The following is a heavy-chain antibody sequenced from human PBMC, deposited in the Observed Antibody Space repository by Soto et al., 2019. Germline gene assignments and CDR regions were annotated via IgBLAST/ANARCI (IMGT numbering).Heavy chain of an antibody. CDR1: GGSFSGYY. CDR3: ARGGARYCSSTSCSRAWGYYYYMDV. Sequence: SETLSLTCAVYGGSFSGYYWSWIRQPPGKGLEWIGEINHGGSTNYNPSLKSRVTISVDTSKNQFSLKLSSVTAADTAVYYCARGGARYCSSTSCSRAWGYYYYMDVWGKGTTVTVSS. J-gene: IGHJ6*03. V-gene: IGHV4-34*01. CDR2: INHGGST. D-gene: IGHD2-2*01.